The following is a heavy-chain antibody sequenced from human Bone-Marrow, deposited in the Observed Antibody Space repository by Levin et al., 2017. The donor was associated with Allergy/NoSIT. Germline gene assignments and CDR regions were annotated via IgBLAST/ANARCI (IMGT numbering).Heavy chain of an antibody. J-gene: IGHJ3*02. CDR3: AKVSAITISHDAFDI. V-gene: IGHV3-23*01. D-gene: IGHD3-3*01. Sequence: GESLKISCAASGFSFSSYAMSWVRQAPGKGLEWVSTNSASGTRTYYGDSVKGRFTISRDNSKNTLYLQLNSLRAEDTAVYYCAKVSAITISHDAFDIWGQGTMVTVSS. CDR1: GFSFSSYA. CDR2: NSASGTRT.